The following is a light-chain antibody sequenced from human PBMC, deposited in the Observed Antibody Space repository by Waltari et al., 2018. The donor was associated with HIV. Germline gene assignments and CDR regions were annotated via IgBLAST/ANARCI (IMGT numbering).Light chain of an antibody. CDR1: QFISRY. V-gene: IGKV1-39*01. CDR3: QQTHSFPLT. J-gene: IGKJ4*01. Sequence: DIQMTQSPSSLSASLGDTVTITCRASQFISRYLSWYQQTPGNAPKLLIYAASSLQRGVPSRFSGSGAGTDFTLTIGSLQPEDFAAYYCQQTHSFPLTFGGGTKVEIK. CDR2: AAS.